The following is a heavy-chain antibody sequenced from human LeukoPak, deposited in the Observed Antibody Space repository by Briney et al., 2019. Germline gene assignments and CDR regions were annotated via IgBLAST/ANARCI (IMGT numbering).Heavy chain of an antibody. D-gene: IGHD3-10*01. J-gene: IGHJ4*02. CDR3: ARDYHLNY. CDR1: GGSFSAYY. Sequence: SETLSLTCAVYGGSFSAYYWSWIRQPPGKGLEWIGEINHSGSTNYNPPLKSRVTISVDTSKNQFSLKLSSVTAADTAVYYCARDYHLNYWGQGTLVTVSS. V-gene: IGHV4-34*01. CDR2: INHSGST.